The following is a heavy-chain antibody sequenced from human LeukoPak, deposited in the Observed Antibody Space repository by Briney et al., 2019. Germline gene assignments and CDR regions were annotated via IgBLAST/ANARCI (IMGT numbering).Heavy chain of an antibody. J-gene: IGHJ3*02. CDR1: GGSFSGYY. V-gene: IGHV4-59*01. D-gene: IGHD3-22*01. Sequence: PSETLSLTCAVYGGSFSGYYWSWIRQPPGKGLEWLGYIYYSGSTNYNPSLKSRVTISVDTSKNQFSLKLSSVTAADTAVYYCARDRGYYYDSSDAFDIWGQGTMVTVSS. CDR3: ARDRGYYYDSSDAFDI. CDR2: IYYSGST.